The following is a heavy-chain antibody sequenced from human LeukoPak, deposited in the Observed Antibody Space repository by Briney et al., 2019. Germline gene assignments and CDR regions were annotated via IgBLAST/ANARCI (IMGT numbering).Heavy chain of an antibody. D-gene: IGHD5-12*01. CDR1: GFTFSSYS. CDR3: ARDGGYRGYDADC. V-gene: IGHV3-21*01. Sequence: GGSLRLSCAASGFTFSSYSMNWVRQAPGKGLEWVSSISSSSSYIYYADSVKGRFTISRDNAKNSLYLQMNSLRAEDTAVYYCARDGGYRGYDADCWGQGTLVTVSS. CDR2: ISSSSSYI. J-gene: IGHJ4*02.